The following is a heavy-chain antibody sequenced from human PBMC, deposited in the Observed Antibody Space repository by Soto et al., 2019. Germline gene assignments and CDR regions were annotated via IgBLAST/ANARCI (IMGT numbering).Heavy chain of an antibody. CDR3: ARDLMTTVTHYYYYGMDA. CDR2: IIPIFGTA. D-gene: IGHD4-4*01. V-gene: IGHV1-69*13. CDR1: GGTFSSYA. Sequence: SVKVSCKASGGTFSSYAISWVRQAPGQGLEWMGGIIPIFGTANYAQKFQGRVTITADESTSTAYMELSSLRSEDTAVYYCARDLMTTVTHYYYYGMDAWGQGTTVTVSS. J-gene: IGHJ6*02.